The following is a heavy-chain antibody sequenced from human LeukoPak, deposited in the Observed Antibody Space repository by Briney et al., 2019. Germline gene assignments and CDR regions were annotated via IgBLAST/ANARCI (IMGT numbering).Heavy chain of an antibody. V-gene: IGHV4-39*02. CDR1: GGSISSSSYY. CDR3: ARDSFPAAADGGFDY. J-gene: IGHJ4*02. D-gene: IGHD6-13*01. Sequence: PSETLSLTCTVSGGSISSSSYYWGWIRQPPGKGLEWIGSIYYSGSTYYNPSLKSRVTISVDTSKNQFSLKLSSVTAADTAVYYCARDSFPAAADGGFDYWGQGTLVTVSS. CDR2: IYYSGST.